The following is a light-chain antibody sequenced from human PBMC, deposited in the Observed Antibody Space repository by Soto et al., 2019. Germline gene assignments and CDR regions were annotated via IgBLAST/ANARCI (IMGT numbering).Light chain of an antibody. Sequence: EIVLTQSPDTLSLSPGERATLSCRAGQSITWDYLAWYQQKPGQAPRLLIYGASSRATGVSPRFSGSGTGTDFTLTISSLEPEDFAVYYCQQRSHWPFFTFGPGTTVDIK. CDR3: QQRSHWPFFT. CDR1: QSITWDY. CDR2: GAS. J-gene: IGKJ3*01. V-gene: IGKV3D-20*02.